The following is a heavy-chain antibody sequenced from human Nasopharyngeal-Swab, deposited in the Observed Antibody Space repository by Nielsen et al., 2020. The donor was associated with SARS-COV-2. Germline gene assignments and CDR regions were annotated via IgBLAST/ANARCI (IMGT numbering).Heavy chain of an antibody. Sequence: PGKALEWLALIYWDDDKRYSPSLKSRLTITKDSSKNQVVLTMTNMDPVDTATYYCAHRGYSGYDYPGEFDPWGQGTLVTVSS. J-gene: IGHJ5*02. CDR2: IYWDDDK. D-gene: IGHD5-12*01. V-gene: IGHV2-5*02. CDR3: AHRGYSGYDYPGEFDP.